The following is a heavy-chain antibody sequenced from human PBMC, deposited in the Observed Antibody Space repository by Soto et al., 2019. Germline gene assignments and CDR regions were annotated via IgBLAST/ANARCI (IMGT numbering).Heavy chain of an antibody. CDR3: AHRMDYNYGMEV. CDR1: GFPLSTSGVG. Sequence: SGPTLVNPTQTLTLTCTFSGFPLSTSGVGVGWIRQPPGKALEWLAFIYWNGDKRYSPSLKSRLTITKDTSKNQVVLTMTNMAPVDTATYYCAHRMDYNYGMEVWGQGTTVTVS. D-gene: IGHD2-2*02. J-gene: IGHJ6*02. V-gene: IGHV2-5*01. CDR2: IYWNGDK.